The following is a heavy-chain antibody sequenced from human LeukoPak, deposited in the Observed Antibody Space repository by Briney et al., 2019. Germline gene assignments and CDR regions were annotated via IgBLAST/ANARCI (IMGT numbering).Heavy chain of an antibody. J-gene: IGHJ4*02. D-gene: IGHD5-12*01. Sequence: KTSETLSLTCTVSGDSISTYYWSWIRQPPGKGLEWIGYMYYSGSTNYNPSLKSRVTISLDTPKNQFSLRLNSVTAAYTAVYYCARGVAGYGPYDYWGQGTLVTVSS. V-gene: IGHV4-59*01. CDR3: ARGVAGYGPYDY. CDR2: MYYSGST. CDR1: GDSISTYY.